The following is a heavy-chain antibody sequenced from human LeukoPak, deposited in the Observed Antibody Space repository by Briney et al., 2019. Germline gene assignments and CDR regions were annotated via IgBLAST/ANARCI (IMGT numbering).Heavy chain of an antibody. D-gene: IGHD3-3*01. CDR1: GGSISSYY. J-gene: IGHJ3*02. V-gene: IGHV4-59*01. Sequence: PSETLSLTCTVSGGSISSYYWSWIRQPPGKGLERIGYIYYSGSTNYNPSLKSRVTISVDTSKNQFSLKLSSVTAADTAVYYCARRDDFWSGYAFDIWGQGTMVTVSS. CDR2: IYYSGST. CDR3: ARRDDFWSGYAFDI.